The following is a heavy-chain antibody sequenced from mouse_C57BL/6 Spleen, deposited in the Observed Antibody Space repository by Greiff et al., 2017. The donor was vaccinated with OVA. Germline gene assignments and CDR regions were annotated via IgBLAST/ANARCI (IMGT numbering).Heavy chain of an antibody. D-gene: IGHD1-1*01. V-gene: IGHV5-17*01. Sequence: VQLQQSGGGLVKPGGSLKLSCAASGFTFSDYGMHWVRQAPEKGLEWVAYISSGSSTIYYADTVKGRFTISRDNAKNTLFLQMTSLRSEDTAMYYCARGRYYYGSSYFDYWGQGTTLTVSS. CDR2: ISSGSSTI. CDR3: ARGRYYYGSSYFDY. J-gene: IGHJ2*01. CDR1: GFTFSDYG.